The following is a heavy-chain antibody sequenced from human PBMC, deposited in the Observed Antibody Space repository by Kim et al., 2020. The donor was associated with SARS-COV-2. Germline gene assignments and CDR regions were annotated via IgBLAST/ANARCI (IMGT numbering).Heavy chain of an antibody. CDR2: IYHSGST. D-gene: IGHD4-17*01. V-gene: IGHV4-38-2*02. J-gene: IGHJ4*02. CDR1: GYSISSGYY. Sequence: SETLSLTCTVSGYSISSGYYWGWIRQPPGKGLEWIGNIYHSGSTYYNPSLKSRVTISVDTSKNQFSLKLSSVTAADTAVYYCAREGGTVTSPLDYWGQGTLVTVSS. CDR3: AREGGTVTSPLDY.